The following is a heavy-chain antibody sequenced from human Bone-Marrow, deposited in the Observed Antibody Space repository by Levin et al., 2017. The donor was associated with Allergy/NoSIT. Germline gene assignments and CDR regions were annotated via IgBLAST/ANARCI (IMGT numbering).Heavy chain of an antibody. CDR3: ASLYGDRTGFDY. J-gene: IGHJ4*02. Sequence: PGGSLRLSCAASGFTFSSYWMQWVRQAPGKGLVWVSRINSDGSSTSYADSVKGRFTISRDNAKNTLYLQMNSLRAEDTAVYYCASLYGDRTGFDYWGQGTLVTVSS. D-gene: IGHD4-17*01. V-gene: IGHV3-74*01. CDR1: GFTFSSYW. CDR2: INSDGSST.